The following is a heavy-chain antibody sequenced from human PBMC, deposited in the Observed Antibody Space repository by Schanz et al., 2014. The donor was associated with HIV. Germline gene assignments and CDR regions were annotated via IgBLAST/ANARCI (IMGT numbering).Heavy chain of an antibody. CDR1: GFTFSKAW. Sequence: VQLVESGGGLVKPGGSLRLSCAASGFTFSKAWMSWVRQAPGKGLEWVAVISYDGSNKYYADSVKGRFTISRDNSKNTLYLQMNSLRAEDTAVYYCARHPRPYSSSWYEYYFDYWGQGTLVTVSS. V-gene: IGHV3-30-3*01. D-gene: IGHD6-13*01. CDR2: ISYDGSNK. J-gene: IGHJ4*02. CDR3: ARHPRPYSSSWYEYYFDY.